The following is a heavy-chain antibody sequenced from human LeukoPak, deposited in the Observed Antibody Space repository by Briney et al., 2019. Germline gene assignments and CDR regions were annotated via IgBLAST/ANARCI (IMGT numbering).Heavy chain of an antibody. CDR1: GYIHTELS. V-gene: IGHV1-24*01. Sequence: ASVKVSCKVSGYIHTELSMHWVRPAPGKGLEWMGGFDTEDGETIYAQKFQGRVTMTEDTSTDTAYMELSSLRSEDTAVYYCATSVLCDIRRYAFDIWGQGTMVTVSS. D-gene: IGHD2-21*01. J-gene: IGHJ3*02. CDR2: FDTEDGET. CDR3: ATSVLCDIRRYAFDI.